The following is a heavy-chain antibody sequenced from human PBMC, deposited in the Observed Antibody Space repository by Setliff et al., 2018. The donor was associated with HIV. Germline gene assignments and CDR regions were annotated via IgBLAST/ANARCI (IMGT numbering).Heavy chain of an antibody. J-gene: IGHJ3*02. D-gene: IGHD5-12*01. Sequence: ASVKVSCKASGYTFTSYDINWVRQATGQGLEWMGWMNPNSGNTGYAQKFQGRVTMTRNTSLSTAYMELSSLRSEDTAVYYCARSGDGYNYGAFDIWGQGTMVTVSS. CDR1: GYTFTSYD. V-gene: IGHV1-8*02. CDR3: ARSGDGYNYGAFDI. CDR2: MNPNSGNT.